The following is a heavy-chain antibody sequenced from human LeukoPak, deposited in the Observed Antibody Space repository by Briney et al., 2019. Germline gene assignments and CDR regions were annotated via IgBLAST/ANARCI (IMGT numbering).Heavy chain of an antibody. CDR2: ITSKADSYAT. V-gene: IGHV3-73*01. Sequence: GGSLRLSCAASGFTFSDSPMHWVRQASGKGLEWVGRITSKADSYATAYAESVKGRFTISRDDSKNTAYLQMNSLQTEDTAVYYCTRLPTLKTSDYWGQGILVTVSS. CDR3: TRLPTLKTSDY. J-gene: IGHJ4*02. CDR1: GFTFSDSP. D-gene: IGHD4-17*01.